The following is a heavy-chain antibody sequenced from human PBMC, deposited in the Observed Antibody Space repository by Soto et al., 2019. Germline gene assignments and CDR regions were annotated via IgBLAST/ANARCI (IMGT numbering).Heavy chain of an antibody. CDR3: ARGLSSGWYSYNWFDP. Sequence: ASVKVACKASGYTFTGYYMHWVRQDPGQGLEWMGWINPNSGGTNYAQKFQGWVTMTRDTSISTAYMELSRLRSDDTAVYYCARGLSSGWYSYNWFDPWGQGTLVTVSS. D-gene: IGHD6-19*01. J-gene: IGHJ5*02. CDR2: INPNSGGT. CDR1: GYTFTGYY. V-gene: IGHV1-2*04.